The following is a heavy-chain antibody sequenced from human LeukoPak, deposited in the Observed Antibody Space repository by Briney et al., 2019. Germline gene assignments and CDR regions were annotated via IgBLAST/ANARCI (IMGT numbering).Heavy chain of an antibody. CDR1: GFTFNDYY. D-gene: IGHD4-23*01. CDR3: ARDSPLTPFDY. J-gene: IGHJ4*02. V-gene: IGHV3-53*01. CDR2: IYSGGST. Sequence: GGSLRLSCAASGFTFNDYYMSWVRQAPGKGLEWVSVIYSGGSTYYADSVKGRFTISRDNSKNTLYLQMNSLRAEDTAVYYCARDSPLTPFDYWGQGTLVTVSS.